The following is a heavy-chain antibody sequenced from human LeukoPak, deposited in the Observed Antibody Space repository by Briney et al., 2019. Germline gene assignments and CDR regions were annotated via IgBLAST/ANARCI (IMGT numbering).Heavy chain of an antibody. CDR2: IYYRGST. CDR1: GXSISISNYY. J-gene: IGHJ5*02. D-gene: IGHD3-10*01. V-gene: IGHV4-39*01. Sequence: SETLSLTCTVSGXSISISNYYWGWIRQPPGKGLEWIGTIYYRGSTYYNPSLKSRVTISVDTSKNQFSLKVNSVTAADTAVYYCARSPREYYGSGSYGDCFIWFDPWGQGTLVTVSS. CDR3: ARSPREYYGSGSYGDCFIWFDP.